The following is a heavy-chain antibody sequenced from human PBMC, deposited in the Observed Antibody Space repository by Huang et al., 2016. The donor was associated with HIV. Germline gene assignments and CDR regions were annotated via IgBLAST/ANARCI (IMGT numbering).Heavy chain of an antibody. CDR3: ARDPRIQSWLNFFDY. CDR1: GFSLSSYW. CDR2: INSDGSST. J-gene: IGHJ4*02. V-gene: IGHV3-74*01. Sequence: ELQLVESGGGLVQPGGSLRLSCAASGFSLSSYWVHWVRRAPGKGLVVGARINSDGSSTSYAVSVKGRVTISRDNSKNTLYLQMNSLRAEDTAVYYCARDPRIQSWLNFFDYWGQGTLVSVSS. D-gene: IGHD3-22*01.